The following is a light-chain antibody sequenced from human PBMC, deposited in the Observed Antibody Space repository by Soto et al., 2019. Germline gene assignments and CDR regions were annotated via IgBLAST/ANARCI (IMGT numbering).Light chain of an antibody. CDR1: QSISTY. V-gene: IGKV1-39*01. CDR3: QQCDSSPRT. Sequence: DIQMTQSPSTLSASVGDRVTITCRARQSISTYLKWYQQKVGRAPTLLIYAASSLQIGVPSRFSGGGSGTDFTLTINSLQPEDYAMYFCQQCDSSPRTFCQGTKVEIK. J-gene: IGKJ1*01. CDR2: AAS.